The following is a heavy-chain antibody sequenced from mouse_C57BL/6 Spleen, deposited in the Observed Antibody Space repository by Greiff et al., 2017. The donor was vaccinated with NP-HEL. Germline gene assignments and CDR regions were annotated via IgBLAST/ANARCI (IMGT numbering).Heavy chain of an antibody. V-gene: IGHV1-55*01. J-gene: IGHJ4*01. CDR2: IYPGSGST. Sequence: VQLQQPGAELVKPGASVKMSCKASGYTFTSYWITWVKQRPGQGLEWIGDIYPGSGSTNYNEKFKGKATLTVDTSSSTVYMQLSSLTSEDSAVYYCARYPTYDGGLDYWGQGTSVTVSS. CDR3: ARYPTYDGGLDY. CDR1: GYTFTSYW. D-gene: IGHD2-12*01.